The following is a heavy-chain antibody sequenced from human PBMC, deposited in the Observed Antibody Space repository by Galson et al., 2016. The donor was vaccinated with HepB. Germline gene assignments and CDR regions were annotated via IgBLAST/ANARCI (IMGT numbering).Heavy chain of an antibody. CDR1: GYMFTSYS. V-gene: IGHV1-3*01. D-gene: IGHD6-13*01. J-gene: IGHJ4*02. CDR2: INAGNGNT. Sequence: SVKVSCKASGYMFTSYSVHWVRQAPGQRLEWMGWINAGNGNTKYSQKFQDRVTITRDTSASTAYMELSRLRSEDTAVYYCARVSSSWFSFYFDSWGQATLVTVSS. CDR3: ARVSSSWFSFYFDS.